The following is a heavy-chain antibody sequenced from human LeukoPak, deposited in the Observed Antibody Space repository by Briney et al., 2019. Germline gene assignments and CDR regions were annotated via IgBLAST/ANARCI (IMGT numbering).Heavy chain of an antibody. Sequence: PGGSLRLSCAASGFTFSSYGMHWVRQAPGKGLEWVAVIWSDGSNKYYADSVKGRFTISRDNSKNTLYLQMNSPRAEDTAVYYCARDVNANWFDPWGQGTLVTVSS. CDR1: GFTFSSYG. V-gene: IGHV3-33*01. CDR3: ARDVNANWFDP. J-gene: IGHJ5*02. CDR2: IWSDGSNK.